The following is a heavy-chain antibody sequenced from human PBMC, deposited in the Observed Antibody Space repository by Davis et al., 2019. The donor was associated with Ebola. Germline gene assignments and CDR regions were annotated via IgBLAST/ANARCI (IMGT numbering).Heavy chain of an antibody. V-gene: IGHV1-18*01. Sequence: ASVKVSCKASGYTFTTYGVSWVRQAPGQGLEWMGWISTYNGNTNYAQNLQGRVTMTTGTSTNTAYMELSRLRSDDTAVYYCARDLEVRDGSSWSYYYYYMDVWGKGTTVTVSS. CDR2: ISTYNGNT. D-gene: IGHD6-13*01. CDR1: GYTFTTYG. CDR3: ARDLEVRDGSSWSYYYYYMDV. J-gene: IGHJ6*03.